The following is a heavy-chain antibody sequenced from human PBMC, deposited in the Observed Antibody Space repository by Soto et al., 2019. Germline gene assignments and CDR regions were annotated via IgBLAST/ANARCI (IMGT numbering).Heavy chain of an antibody. D-gene: IGHD6-6*01. J-gene: IGHJ6*02. V-gene: IGHV3-23*01. CDR2: ISVIGGST. CDR3: AIGAKSSSSRIQRYGMDV. CDR1: GFTFSSCA. Sequence: VGSLRLSCAASGFTFSSCATSWVRQAPGKGLEWVSAISVIGGSTYYADSVKGRFTISRDNSKNTLYLQMNSLRAEDTAVYYCAIGAKSSSSRIQRYGMDVWGQGTTVTVSS.